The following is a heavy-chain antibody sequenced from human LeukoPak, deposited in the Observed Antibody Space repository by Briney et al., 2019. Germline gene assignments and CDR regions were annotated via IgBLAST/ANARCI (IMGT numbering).Heavy chain of an antibody. Sequence: ASVKVSCKASGGTFSSYAISWVRQAPGRGLEWMGRIIPILGIANYAQKFQGRVTITADKSTSTAYMELSSLRSEDTAVYYCARHERGGYCSSTSCYEFDYWGQGTLVTVSS. CDR1: GGTFSSYA. D-gene: IGHD2-2*01. V-gene: IGHV1-69*04. J-gene: IGHJ4*02. CDR3: ARHERGGYCSSTSCYEFDY. CDR2: IIPILGIA.